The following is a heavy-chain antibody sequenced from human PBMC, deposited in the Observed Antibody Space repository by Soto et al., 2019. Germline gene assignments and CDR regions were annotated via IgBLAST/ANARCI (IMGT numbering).Heavy chain of an antibody. CDR2: ISAYNGNT. J-gene: IGHJ5*02. V-gene: IGHV1-18*01. CDR1: GYTFTSYG. Sequence: XSVKVSFNATGYTFTSYGISXVRQAPGQGLEWMGWISAYNGNTNYAQKLQGRVTMTTDTSTSTAYMELRSLRSDDTAVYYCARRIEGNWFDPWGQGTLVTVSS. CDR3: ARRIEGNWFDP.